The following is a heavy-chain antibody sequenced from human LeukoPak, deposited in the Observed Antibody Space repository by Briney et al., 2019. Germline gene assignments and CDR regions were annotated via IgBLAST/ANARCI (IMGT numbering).Heavy chain of an antibody. Sequence: GGSLKISCKGSGYSFTSYWIGWVRQMPGKGLEWMGIIYPGDSDTRYSPSFQGQVTISADKSISTAYLQWSSLKASNTAIYYCARPQLNIAMAGGDYWGQGTLVTVSS. D-gene: IGHD6-19*01. CDR3: ARPQLNIAMAGGDY. V-gene: IGHV5-51*01. J-gene: IGHJ4*02. CDR1: GYSFTSYW. CDR2: IYPGDSDT.